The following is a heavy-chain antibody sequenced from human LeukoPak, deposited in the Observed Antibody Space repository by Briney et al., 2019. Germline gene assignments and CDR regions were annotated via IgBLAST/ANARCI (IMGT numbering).Heavy chain of an antibody. CDR1: GFTFDDYA. CDR3: AKDIDPPLSYHLAVAGSYYGMDV. CDR2: ISWNSGSI. Sequence: PGGSLRLSCAASGFTFDDYAMHRVRQAPGKGLEWVSGISWNSGSIGYADSVKGRFTISRDNAKNSLYLQMNSLRAEDTALYYCAKDIDPPLSYHLAVAGSYYGMDVWGQGTTVTVSS. J-gene: IGHJ6*02. D-gene: IGHD6-19*01. V-gene: IGHV3-9*01.